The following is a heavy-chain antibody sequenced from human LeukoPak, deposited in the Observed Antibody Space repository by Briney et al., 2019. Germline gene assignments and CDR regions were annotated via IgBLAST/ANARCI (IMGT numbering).Heavy chain of an antibody. J-gene: IGHJ6*03. V-gene: IGHV3-48*03. CDR2: ISSSGSTI. CDR1: GFTFSSYE. Sequence: PGGSLRLSCAASGFTFSSYEMNWVRQAPGKGLEWVSYISSSGSTIYYADSVKGRFTISRDSAKNSLYLQMNSLRAEDTAVYYCARDSDGYMDVWGKGTTVTVSS. CDR3: ARDSDGYMDV.